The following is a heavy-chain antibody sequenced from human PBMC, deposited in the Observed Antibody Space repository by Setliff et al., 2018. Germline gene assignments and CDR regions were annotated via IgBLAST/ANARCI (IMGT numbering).Heavy chain of an antibody. CDR2: IYTSGSSGST. Sequence: KPSETLSLTCTVSGDSMSNNHWTWIRQPPGKGLEWIGYIYTSGSSGSTNYNSSLKSRVTISVDTSKNQFSLKLDSVIVADTAVYYCASNPFNSGPPYYFDYWGQGTLVTVSS. CDR1: GDSMSNNH. J-gene: IGHJ4*02. V-gene: IGHV4-4*08. CDR3: ASNPFNSGPPYYFDY. D-gene: IGHD6-19*01.